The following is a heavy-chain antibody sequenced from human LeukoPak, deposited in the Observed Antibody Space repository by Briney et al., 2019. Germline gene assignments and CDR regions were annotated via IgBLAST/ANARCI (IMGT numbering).Heavy chain of an antibody. CDR1: GGTFSSYA. CDR2: IIPIFGTA. Sequence: ASVKVSCKASGGTFSSYAIGWVRQAPGQGLEWMGRIIPIFGTANYAQKFQGRVTITTDESTSTAYMELSSLRSEDTAVYYCAQDTNYYGSGFSFYWGQGTLVTVSS. J-gene: IGHJ4*02. D-gene: IGHD3-10*01. V-gene: IGHV1-69*05. CDR3: AQDTNYYGSGFSFY.